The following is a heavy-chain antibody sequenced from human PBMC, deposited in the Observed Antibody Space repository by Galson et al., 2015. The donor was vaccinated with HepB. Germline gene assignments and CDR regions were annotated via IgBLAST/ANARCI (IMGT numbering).Heavy chain of an antibody. V-gene: IGHV3-30-3*01. CDR2: ISYDGSNK. D-gene: IGHD1-26*01. J-gene: IGHJ6*02. CDR3: ARDGQWELRYYYGMDV. CDR1: GFTFSSYA. Sequence: SLRLSCAASGFTFSSYAMHWVRQAPGKGLEWVAVISYDGSNKYYADSVKGRFTISRDNSKNTLYLQMNSLRAEDTAVYYCARDGQWELRYYYGMDVWGQGTTVTVSS.